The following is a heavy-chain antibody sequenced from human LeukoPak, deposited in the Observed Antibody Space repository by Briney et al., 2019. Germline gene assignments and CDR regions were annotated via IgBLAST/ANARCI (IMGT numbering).Heavy chain of an antibody. V-gene: IGHV1-8*01. CDR3: ASRIAVAGTSDH. Sequence: ASVKVSCKASGYTFTSYDINWVRQATGQGLEWMGWMNPNSGNTGYAQKFQGRVTMTRNISISTAYMELSSLTSEDTAVYYCASRIAVAGTSDHWGQGTLVTVSS. CDR2: MNPNSGNT. D-gene: IGHD6-19*01. CDR1: GYTFTSYD. J-gene: IGHJ4*02.